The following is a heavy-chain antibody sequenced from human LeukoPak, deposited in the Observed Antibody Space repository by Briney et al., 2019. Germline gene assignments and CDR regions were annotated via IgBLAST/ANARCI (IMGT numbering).Heavy chain of an antibody. CDR1: GGSISSSSYY. V-gene: IGHV4-39*07. J-gene: IGHJ6*03. Sequence: SETLSLTCTVSGGSISSSSYYWGWIRQPPGKGLEWIGSIYYSGSTYYNPSLKSRVTISVDTSKNQFSLKLSSVTAADTAVYYCARASQGSSWYDYYYYYMDVWGKGTTVTVSS. D-gene: IGHD6-13*01. CDR2: IYYSGST. CDR3: ARASQGSSWYDYYYYYMDV.